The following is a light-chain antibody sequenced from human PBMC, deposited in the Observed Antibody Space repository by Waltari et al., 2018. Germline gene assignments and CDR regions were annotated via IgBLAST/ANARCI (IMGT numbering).Light chain of an antibody. CDR2: GAS. V-gene: IGKV1-16*01. J-gene: IGKJ5*01. CDR3: LQYSSYPLT. CDR1: QGINNY. Sequence: DIQMTQSPSSLSASVGDRVTITCRASQGINNYLAWFQKKPGKGPKSLIYGASSLQSGVPSMFSGSGSGTDFTLTISSLQPEDFATYYCLQYSSYPLTFGQGTRLEIK.